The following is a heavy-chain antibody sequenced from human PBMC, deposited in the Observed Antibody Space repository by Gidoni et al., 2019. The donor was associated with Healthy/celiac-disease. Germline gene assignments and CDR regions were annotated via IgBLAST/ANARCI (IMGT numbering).Heavy chain of an antibody. CDR2: INHSGST. CDR1: GGSFSGYY. Sequence: QVQLQQWGAGLLKPSETLSLTCAVYGGSFSGYYWSWIRQPPGKGLEWIGEINHSGSTNYNPSLKSRVTISVDTSKNQFSLKLSSVTAADTAVYYCARGRTYCSGGSCYSLPPIFDYWGQGTLVTVSS. V-gene: IGHV4-34*01. CDR3: ARGRTYCSGGSCYSLPPIFDY. D-gene: IGHD2-15*01. J-gene: IGHJ4*02.